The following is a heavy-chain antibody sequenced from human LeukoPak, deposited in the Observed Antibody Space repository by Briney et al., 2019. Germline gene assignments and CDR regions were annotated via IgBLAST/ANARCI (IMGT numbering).Heavy chain of an antibody. CDR3: AKDLSGRKGPFDY. Sequence: GRSLRLSCAASGFTFSSYGMHWVRQAPGKGLEWVAVISSDGSNAYYADSVKGRFTMSRDNSKNTLFVQMNSLRAEDTAVYYCAKDLSGRKGPFDYWGQGTLVTASS. D-gene: IGHD3-10*01. CDR1: GFTFSSYG. CDR2: ISSDGSNA. J-gene: IGHJ4*02. V-gene: IGHV3-30*18.